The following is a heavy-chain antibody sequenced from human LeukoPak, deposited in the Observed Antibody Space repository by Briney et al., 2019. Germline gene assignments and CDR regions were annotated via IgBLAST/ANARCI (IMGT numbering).Heavy chain of an antibody. Sequence: SETLSLTCTVSGGSISTSSYYWGWIRQPPGKGLEWIGSIYYSGSTYYNPSLKSRVTISVDTSKNQFFLKLSSVTAADTALYYCARRSQLWLPSYWYFDLWGRGTLVTVSS. CDR1: GGSISTSSYY. CDR3: ARRSQLWLPSYWYFDL. V-gene: IGHV4-39*01. CDR2: IYYSGST. J-gene: IGHJ2*01. D-gene: IGHD6-19*01.